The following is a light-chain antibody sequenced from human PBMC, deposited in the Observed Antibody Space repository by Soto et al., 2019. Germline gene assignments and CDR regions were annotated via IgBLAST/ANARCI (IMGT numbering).Light chain of an antibody. CDR2: GAS. CDR3: QQYNDWPPWT. J-gene: IGKJ1*01. CDR1: QSVSSN. V-gene: IGKV3-15*01. Sequence: EIVMTQSPATLSVSPGERATLSCRASQSVSSNLGWYQQKPGQAPRLLIYGASTRATGIPARFSGSGSETAFNLTISSLQSEDFAVYYCQQYNDWPPWTFGQGTKVEIK.